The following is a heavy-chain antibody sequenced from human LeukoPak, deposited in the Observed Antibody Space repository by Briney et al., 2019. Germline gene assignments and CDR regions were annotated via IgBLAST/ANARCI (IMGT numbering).Heavy chain of an antibody. V-gene: IGHV3-21*01. Sequence: PGGSLRLSCAASGFTFSSCSMNWVRQAPGKGLEWVSSISSSSSYIYYADSVKGRFTISRDNAKNSLYLQMNSLRAEDTAVYYCARSGVTMVRGVIRDVWGQGTTVTVSS. CDR2: ISSSSSYI. D-gene: IGHD3-10*01. CDR3: ARSGVTMVRGVIRDV. J-gene: IGHJ6*02. CDR1: GFTFSSCS.